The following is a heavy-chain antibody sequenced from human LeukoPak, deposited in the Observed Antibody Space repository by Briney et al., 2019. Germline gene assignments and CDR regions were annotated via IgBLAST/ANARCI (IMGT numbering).Heavy chain of an antibody. D-gene: IGHD2-2*01. CDR2: INAGNGNT. Sequence: ASVKVSCKASGYTFTSYAMHWVRQAPGQRLEWMGWINAGNGNTKYSQKFQGRVTITRDTSASTAYMELSSLRSEDTAVYYCARVPDIYCPSTGCVDYWGQGTLVTVSS. CDR3: ARVPDIYCPSTGCVDY. J-gene: IGHJ4*02. CDR1: GYTFTSYA. V-gene: IGHV1-3*01.